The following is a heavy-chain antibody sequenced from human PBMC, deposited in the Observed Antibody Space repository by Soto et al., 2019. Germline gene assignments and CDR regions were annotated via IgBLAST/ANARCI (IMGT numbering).Heavy chain of an antibody. Sequence: EVQLLDSGGGLVQTGGSLRLSCAASGFTFSNYAMNWVRQATGQGLEWVSSISGSGGGTYYADSVKGRCTISRDNSKNTLCLQRNSLRAEDTAVYYCSKGCRNEYSGYELDYCGQGTLVTVSS. CDR2: ISGSGGGT. CDR3: SKGCRNEYSGYELDY. D-gene: IGHD5-12*01. V-gene: IGHV3-23*01. J-gene: IGHJ4*02. CDR1: GFTFSNYA.